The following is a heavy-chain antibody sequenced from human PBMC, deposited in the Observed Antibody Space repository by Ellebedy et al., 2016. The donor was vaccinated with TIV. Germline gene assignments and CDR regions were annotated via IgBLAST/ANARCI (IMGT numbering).Heavy chain of an antibody. D-gene: IGHD3-3*01. J-gene: IGHJ4*02. CDR1: LGSISSHY. CDR3: AGEFRYDFWRGPLDH. Sequence: SETLSLTXTVSLGSISSHYCTWIRQPPGKGLGWIGDIYYTGSTSYSPSLTGRVTISIDTPKNQFSLKVTSVTAADTAVYYCAGEFRYDFWRGPLDHWGQGTLVTVSS. V-gene: IGHV4-59*11. CDR2: IYYTGST.